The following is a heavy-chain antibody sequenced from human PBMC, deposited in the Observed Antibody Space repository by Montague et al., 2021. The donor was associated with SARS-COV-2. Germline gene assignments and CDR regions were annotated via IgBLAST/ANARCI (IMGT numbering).Heavy chain of an antibody. CDR3: APREWELGAFDI. CDR1: GFTFSSYE. CDR2: ISSSGSTM. Sequence: SLRLSCAASGFTFSSYEMNWVRQAPGKGLEWVSYISSSGSTMYYADSVKGRFTISRDNAKNSLYLQMNSLRAEDTAVYYCAPREWELGAFDIWGQGTMVTVSS. V-gene: IGHV3-48*03. D-gene: IGHD1-26*01. J-gene: IGHJ3*02.